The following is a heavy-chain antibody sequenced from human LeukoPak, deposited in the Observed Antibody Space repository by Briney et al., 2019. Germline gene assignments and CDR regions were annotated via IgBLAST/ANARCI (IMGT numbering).Heavy chain of an antibody. J-gene: IGHJ4*02. CDR3: ASVGHCTSSSCPYYFDY. CDR2: ISSSSSTI. Sequence: GGSLRLSCAASGLTFSDYTMNWVRQAPGKGLEWVSYISSSSSTISYADSVKGRFTISRDNAKNTLFLQMNILRAEDTAVYYCASVGHCTSSSCPYYFDYWGQGTLVTVSS. D-gene: IGHD2-2*03. V-gene: IGHV3-48*01. CDR1: GLTFSDYT.